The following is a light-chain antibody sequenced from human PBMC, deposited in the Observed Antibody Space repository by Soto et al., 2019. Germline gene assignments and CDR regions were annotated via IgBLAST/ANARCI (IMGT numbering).Light chain of an antibody. V-gene: IGLV2-14*01. J-gene: IGLJ2*01. CDR2: DVS. CDR3: SSYTISSTVV. CDR1: SSDVGGYKY. Sequence: QSALTQPASVSGSPGQSITISCTGTSSDVGGYKYVSWYQQHPGKAPKLMIYDVSNRPSGVSSRFSGSKSGNTASLSISGLQPEDEADYYCSSYTISSTVVFGGGTKLTVL.